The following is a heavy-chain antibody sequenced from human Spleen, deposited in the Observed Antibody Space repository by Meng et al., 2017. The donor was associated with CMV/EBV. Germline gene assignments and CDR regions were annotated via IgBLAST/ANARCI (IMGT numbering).Heavy chain of an antibody. Sequence: LSLTCAASGFTFSSYSMNWVRQAPGKGLEWVSYISSSGSTIYYADSVKGRFTISRDNAKNSLYLQMNSLRAEDTAVYYCASVGMDYYYYGMDVWGQGTTVTVSS. V-gene: IGHV3-48*04. CDR1: GFTFSSYS. CDR2: ISSSGSTI. J-gene: IGHJ6*02. CDR3: ASVGMDYYYYGMDV. D-gene: IGHD1-14*01.